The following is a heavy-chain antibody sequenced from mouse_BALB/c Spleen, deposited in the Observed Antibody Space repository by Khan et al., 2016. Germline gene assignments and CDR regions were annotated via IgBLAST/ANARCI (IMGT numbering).Heavy chain of an antibody. CDR2: ISDGGSYT. CDR1: GFSFSDYY. J-gene: IGHJ3*01. V-gene: IGHV5-4*02. Sequence: EVELVESGGGLVKPGGSLKLSCAASGFSFSDYYMYWVRQTPEKRLEWVATISDGGSYTYYPDSVKGRFTISRDNAKNNLYLQMSSLKAEDTAMEYCARDDRWFAYWGQGTLVTVSA. D-gene: IGHD2-14*01. CDR3: ARDDRWFAY.